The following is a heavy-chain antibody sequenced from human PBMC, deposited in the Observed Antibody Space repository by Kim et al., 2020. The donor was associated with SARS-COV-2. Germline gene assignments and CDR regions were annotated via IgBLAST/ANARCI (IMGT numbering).Heavy chain of an antibody. Sequence: SETLSLTCAVSGGSISSSNWWSWVRQPPGKGLEWIGEIYHSGSTNYNPSLKSRVTISVDKSKNQFSLKLSSVTAADTAVYYCARGRDSSGYYQAFDIWGQGTMVTVSS. V-gene: IGHV4-4*02. CDR3: ARGRDSSGYYQAFDI. CDR1: GGSISSSNW. CDR2: IYHSGST. J-gene: IGHJ3*02. D-gene: IGHD3-22*01.